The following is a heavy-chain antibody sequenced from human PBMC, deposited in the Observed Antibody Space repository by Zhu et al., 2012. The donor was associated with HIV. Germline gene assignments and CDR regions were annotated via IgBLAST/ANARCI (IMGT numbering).Heavy chain of an antibody. Sequence: QVQLHQWGAGLLKPSETLSLTCAVYGASFNTYNWTWIRQAPRGGGLEWIGEKSIILETPTTIRPSRLESPCQLTLTRTQFSLKLTSVIAADTATYYCARSESGYGDLDAFDLWAKGQRSTVSS. CDR2: SIILETP. D-gene: IGHD4-17*01. CDR3: ARSESGYGDLDAFDL. V-gene: IGHV4-34*01. CDR1: GASFNTYN. J-gene: IGHJ3*01.